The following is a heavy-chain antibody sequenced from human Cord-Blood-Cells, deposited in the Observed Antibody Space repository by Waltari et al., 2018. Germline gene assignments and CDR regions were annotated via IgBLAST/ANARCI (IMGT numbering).Heavy chain of an antibody. Sequence: EVQLVESGGGLVQPGGSLRLSCAASGFTFSSYDMHLVRHATGKGLEWVSAIGTAGDTYYPGSVKGRFTISRENAKNSLYLQMNSLRAGDTAVYYCIIMGWLQFFLSSLLINWFDPWGQGTLVTVSS. V-gene: IGHV3-13*01. CDR3: IIMGWLQFFLSSLLINWFDP. J-gene: IGHJ5*02. D-gene: IGHD5-12*01. CDR2: IGTAGDT. CDR1: GFTFSSYD.